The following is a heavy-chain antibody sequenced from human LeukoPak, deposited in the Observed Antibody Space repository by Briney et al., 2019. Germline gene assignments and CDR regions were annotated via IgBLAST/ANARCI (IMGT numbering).Heavy chain of an antibody. CDR2: IIPILGIE. CDR1: GGTFSSYT. Sequence: ASVTVSCKASGGTFSSYTISWVRQAPGQGLEWMGRIIPILGIEYYAQMFQRRVTITADKSTSTAVMQLSGLRSEGAAVFFLASQGEGQLGLDYWGQRTLVTVSS. D-gene: IGHD5-18*01. J-gene: IGHJ4*02. CDR3: ASQGEGQLGLDY. V-gene: IGHV1-69*02.